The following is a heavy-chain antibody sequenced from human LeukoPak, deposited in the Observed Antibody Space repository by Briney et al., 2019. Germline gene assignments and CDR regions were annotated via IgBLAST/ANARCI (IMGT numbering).Heavy chain of an antibody. D-gene: IGHD3-10*01. CDR2: ISGSGGST. CDR3: AKEITYDYGSGSPTVDY. V-gene: IGHV3-23*01. CDR1: GFTFSSYA. Sequence: GGSLRLSCAASGFTFSSYAMSWVRQAPGKGLEWVSAISGSGGSTYYADSVKGRFTISRDNSKNTLYLQMNSLRAGDTAVYYCAKEITYDYGSGSPTVDYWGQGTLVTVSS. J-gene: IGHJ4*02.